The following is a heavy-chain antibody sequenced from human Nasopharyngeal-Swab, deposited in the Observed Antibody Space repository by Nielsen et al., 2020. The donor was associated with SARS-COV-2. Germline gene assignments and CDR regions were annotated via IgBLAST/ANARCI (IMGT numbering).Heavy chain of an antibody. CDR2: IDVDGRRT. Sequence: GESLKISCAASGFTFSRYWMHWVRLPPGKGLEWVSQIDVDGRRTTYADSVKGRFTTTRDNAKNTVYLQMNSLRVDDTAVYYCVRDGAAKGFDYWGQGTLVTVSS. CDR1: GFTFSRYW. CDR3: VRDGAAKGFDY. V-gene: IGHV3-74*01. J-gene: IGHJ4*02. D-gene: IGHD1-26*01.